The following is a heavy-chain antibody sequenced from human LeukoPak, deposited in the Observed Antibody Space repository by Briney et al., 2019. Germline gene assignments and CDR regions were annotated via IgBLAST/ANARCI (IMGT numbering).Heavy chain of an antibody. Sequence: SETLSLTCTVSGGSISSYYWSWIRQPPGKGLEWIGYIYYSGSTNYNPSLKSRVTISVDTSKNQFSLKLSSVTAADTAVYYCARGREEVAAAAYFDYWGQGTLVTVSS. J-gene: IGHJ4*02. CDR3: ARGREEVAAAAYFDY. D-gene: IGHD6-13*01. CDR1: GGSISSYY. V-gene: IGHV4-59*01. CDR2: IYYSGST.